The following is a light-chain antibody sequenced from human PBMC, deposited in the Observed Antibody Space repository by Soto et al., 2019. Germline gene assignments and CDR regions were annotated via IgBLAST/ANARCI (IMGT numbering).Light chain of an antibody. CDR1: QGLSTY. Sequence: DIQMTQSPSSVSASVGDRVTITCRASQGLSTYLAWYQQKPGKAPKLLIYAASNLQSGVPSRFSGSGSGKDFTLTISSLQPEDFATYYCLSGHSRPFGGGTKVDIK. J-gene: IGKJ4*01. CDR3: LSGHSRP. V-gene: IGKV1-12*02. CDR2: AAS.